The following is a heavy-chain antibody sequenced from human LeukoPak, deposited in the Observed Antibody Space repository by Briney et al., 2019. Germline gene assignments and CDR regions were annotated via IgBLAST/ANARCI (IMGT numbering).Heavy chain of an antibody. CDR2: IIPGFKTT. V-gene: IGHV1-69*13. CDR3: AGATMFVRTGFERWWFDP. Sequence: ASVKVSCKASGVTFNNFVFNWVRQAPGQGFEWMGGIIPGFKTTNYAQKFQDRVTITADESTRTAYMELNRLRSEDTAIYYCAGATMFVRTGFERWWFDPWGQGALVTVSS. CDR1: GVTFNNFV. D-gene: IGHD4-23*01. J-gene: IGHJ5*02.